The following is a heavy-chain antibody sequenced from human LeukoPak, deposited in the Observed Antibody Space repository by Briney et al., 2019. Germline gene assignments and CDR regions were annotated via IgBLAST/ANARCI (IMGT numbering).Heavy chain of an antibody. D-gene: IGHD3-3*01. V-gene: IGHV3-72*01. J-gene: IGHJ4*02. Sequence: GGSLRLSCAVSGFTFSDHYMDWVRQAPGKGLEWVGRTRNKANSYTTEYAASVKGRFTISRDDSKNSLYLQMNSLKTEDTAVYYCARDTICDYWGQGTLVTVSS. CDR3: ARDTICDY. CDR1: GFTFSDHY. CDR2: TRNKANSYTT.